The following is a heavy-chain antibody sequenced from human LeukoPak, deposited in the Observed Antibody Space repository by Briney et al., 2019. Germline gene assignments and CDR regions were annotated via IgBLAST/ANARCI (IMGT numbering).Heavy chain of an antibody. J-gene: IGHJ3*02. D-gene: IGHD4-17*01. CDR2: IYYSGST. V-gene: IGHV4-59*12. Sequence: SETLSLTCTVSGGSISSYYWSWIRQPPGKGLEWIGYIYYSGSTNYNPSLKSRVTMSVDTSKNQFSLKLSSVTAADTAVYYCARVEFYGADAFDIWGQGTMVTVSS. CDR1: GGSISSYY. CDR3: ARVEFYGADAFDI.